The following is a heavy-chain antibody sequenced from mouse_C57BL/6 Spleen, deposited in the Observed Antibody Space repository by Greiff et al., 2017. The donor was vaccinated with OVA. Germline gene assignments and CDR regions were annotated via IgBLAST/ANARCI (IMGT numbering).Heavy chain of an antibody. CDR2: IDPENGDT. Sequence: VQLQQSGAELVRPGASVKLSCTASGFNIKDDYMHWVKQRPEQGLEWIGWIDPENGDTEYASKFQGKATITADTSSNTAYLQLSGLTSEDTAVYYCTTGVDFGYWGQGTTLTVSS. CDR3: TTGVDFGY. J-gene: IGHJ2*01. CDR1: GFNIKDDY. V-gene: IGHV14-4*01.